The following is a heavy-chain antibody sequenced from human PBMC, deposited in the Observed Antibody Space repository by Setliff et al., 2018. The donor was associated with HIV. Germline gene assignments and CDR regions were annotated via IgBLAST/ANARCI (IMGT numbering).Heavy chain of an antibody. CDR1: GGSISSGNYY. CDR2: IYTSGST. V-gene: IGHV4-61*02. D-gene: IGHD7-27*01. Sequence: SETLSLTCTVSGGSISSGNYYWSWIRQPAGKGLEWIGRIYTSGSTNYNPSLKSRVTISVDTSKNQFSLKLSSVTAADTAVYYCARGWGHDGFDFWGQGTMVTVSS. J-gene: IGHJ3*01. CDR3: ARGWGHDGFDF.